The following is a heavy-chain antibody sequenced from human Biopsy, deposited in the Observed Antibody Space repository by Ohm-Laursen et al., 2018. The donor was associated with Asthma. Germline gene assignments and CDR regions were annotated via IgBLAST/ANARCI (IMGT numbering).Heavy chain of an antibody. CDR2: VNTGNGDT. CDR3: ARTYYDFLTGQVKDAFGV. J-gene: IGHJ3*01. Sequence: ASVKVSCKASGYNFINFAIHWVRQAPGQRLEWMGWVNTGNGDTKYSQKFQGRVTITRDTSASTAYMELRSLRSEDTATYYCARTYYDFLTGQVKDAFGVWGQGTMVTVSS. D-gene: IGHD3-9*01. V-gene: IGHV1-3*04. CDR1: GYNFINFA.